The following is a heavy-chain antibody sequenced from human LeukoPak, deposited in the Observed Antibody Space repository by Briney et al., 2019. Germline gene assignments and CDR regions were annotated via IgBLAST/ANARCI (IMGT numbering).Heavy chain of an antibody. J-gene: IGHJ3*02. V-gene: IGHV4-59*12. Sequence: SETLSLTCTVSGGSISSYYWSWIRQPPGKGLEWIGYIYYSGSTNYNPSLKSRVTISVDTSKNQFSLKLNSVTAADTAVYYCARDTRWYYGSGSAFDIWGQGTMVTVFS. CDR2: IYYSGST. CDR3: ARDTRWYYGSGSAFDI. CDR1: GGSISSYY. D-gene: IGHD3-10*01.